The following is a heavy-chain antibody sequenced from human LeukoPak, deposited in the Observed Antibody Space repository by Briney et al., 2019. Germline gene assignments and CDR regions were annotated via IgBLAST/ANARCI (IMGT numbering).Heavy chain of an antibody. CDR3: ARVSVRFGEFGQYYFDY. Sequence: SGGSLRLSCAAPGFTFYDYGMSWVRQAPGKGLEWVSGINWNGGSTVYADSVKGRFTISRDNAKNSLYLQMNSLRAEDTAVYYCARVSVRFGEFGQYYFDYWGQGTLVTVSS. D-gene: IGHD3-10*01. CDR1: GFTFYDYG. J-gene: IGHJ4*02. CDR2: INWNGGST. V-gene: IGHV3-20*04.